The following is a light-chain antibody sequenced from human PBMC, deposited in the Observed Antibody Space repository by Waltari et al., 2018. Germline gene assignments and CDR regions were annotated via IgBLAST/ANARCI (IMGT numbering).Light chain of an antibody. V-gene: IGKV3-15*01. J-gene: IGKJ1*01. CDR3: QQYNNWPPT. CDR2: DAS. CDR1: QSATSN. Sequence: DTVMTQSPATLSLYPGDRATLSCRASQSATSNLAWYQQKPGQAPSLLIYDASTRAAGVPARFSGSGSATEFTLTISSLQSEDFAVYYCQQYNNWPPTIGQGTKVEIK.